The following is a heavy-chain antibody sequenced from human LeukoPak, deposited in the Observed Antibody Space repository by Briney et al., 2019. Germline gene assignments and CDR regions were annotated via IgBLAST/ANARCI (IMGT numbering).Heavy chain of an antibody. CDR3: ARSGQTNWFDP. CDR2: ISYDGTNK. CDR1: GFTFSTYG. V-gene: IGHV3-30*03. J-gene: IGHJ5*02. Sequence: GGSLRLSCAVSGFTFSTYGMHWVRQAPGKGLQWVAVISYDGTNKYYADSVKGRFTISRDNSKNTLYLQMNSLRAEDTAVYYCARSGQTNWFDPWGQGTLVTVSS.